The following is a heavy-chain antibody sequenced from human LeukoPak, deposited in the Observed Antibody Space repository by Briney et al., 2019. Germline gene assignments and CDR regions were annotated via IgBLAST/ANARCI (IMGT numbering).Heavy chain of an antibody. D-gene: IGHD1-26*01. Sequence: GASVKNSCKASGYTFTGYDFNWVRQATGQELQWMGWMNPNSGNTGYAQKFQGRVTMTRSTSISTAYMELSSLRSEDTAVYYCARGHRIVGATSFVVYYFDYWGQGTLVTVSS. J-gene: IGHJ4*02. CDR2: MNPNSGNT. V-gene: IGHV1-8*02. CDR3: ARGHRIVGATSFVVYYFDY. CDR1: GYTFTGYD.